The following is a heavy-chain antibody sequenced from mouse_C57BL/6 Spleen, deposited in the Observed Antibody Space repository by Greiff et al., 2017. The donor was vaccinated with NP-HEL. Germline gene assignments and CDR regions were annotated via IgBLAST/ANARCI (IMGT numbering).Heavy chain of an antibody. J-gene: IGHJ2*01. V-gene: IGHV5-4*01. Sequence: EVHLVESGGGLVKPGGSLKLSCAASGFTFSSYAMSWVRQTPEKRLEWVATISDGGSYTYYPDNVKGRYTISRDNAKNNLYLQMSHLKSEDTAMYYCARDGDDGYGYWGQGTTLTVSS. D-gene: IGHD2-3*01. CDR2: ISDGGSYT. CDR1: GFTFSSYA. CDR3: ARDGDDGYGY.